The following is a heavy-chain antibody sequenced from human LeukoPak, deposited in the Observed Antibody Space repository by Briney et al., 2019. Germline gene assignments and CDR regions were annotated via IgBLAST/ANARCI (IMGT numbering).Heavy chain of an antibody. V-gene: IGHV1-2*02. CDR3: AKSGTGGWFDY. Sequence: EASVKVSCKASGYTFTGYYMHWVRQAPGQGLEWMGWINPNSGGTNYAQKFQGRVTMTRDTSISTAYMELSSLRAEDTAVYYCAKSGTGGWFDYWGQGTLVTVSS. J-gene: IGHJ4*02. CDR1: GYTFTGYY. CDR2: INPNSGGT. D-gene: IGHD3-16*01.